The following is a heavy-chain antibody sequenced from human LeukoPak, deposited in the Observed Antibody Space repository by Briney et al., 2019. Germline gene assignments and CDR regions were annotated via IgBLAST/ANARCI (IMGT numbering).Heavy chain of an antibody. CDR1: GYTFTGYY. CDR3: VRLDGYSSGWFSRDY. V-gene: IGHV1-2*02. Sequence: GASVKVSCKASGYTFTGYYMHWVRQAPGQGLEWMGWINPNSGGTNYAQKFQGRVTMTRDTSISTAYVELSRLRSDDTAVYYCVRLDGYSSGWFSRDYWGQGTLVTVSS. J-gene: IGHJ4*02. CDR2: INPNSGGT. D-gene: IGHD6-19*01.